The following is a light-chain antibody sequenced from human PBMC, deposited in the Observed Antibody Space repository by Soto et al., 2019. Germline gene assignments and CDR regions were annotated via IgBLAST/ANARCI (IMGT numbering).Light chain of an antibody. CDR3: QHLTTYLRWT. J-gene: IGKJ1*01. V-gene: IGKV1-9*01. CDR2: AAS. Sequence: DIQLTQSPSFLSASVGDRVTITCRASQGISSYLAWYQQKPGKAPKLLIYAASTLQSGVPSRFSGSGSGTEFTLTISSLQPEDFATYYCQHLTTYLRWTSGQGTKVDIK. CDR1: QGISSY.